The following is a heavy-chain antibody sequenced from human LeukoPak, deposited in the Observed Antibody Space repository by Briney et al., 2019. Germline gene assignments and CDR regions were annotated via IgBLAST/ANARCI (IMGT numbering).Heavy chain of an antibody. D-gene: IGHD3-16*02. Sequence: HPGGSLRLSCAASGFTFSSFAMTWVRQAPGKGLEWVSHITHNGGATYYADSVKGRFTVSRDNSKNTLYLHMNSLRAEDTAIYYCGRGYISPDYWGQGTLVTVSS. CDR1: GFTFSSFA. J-gene: IGHJ4*02. CDR3: GRGYISPDY. CDR2: ITHNGGAT. V-gene: IGHV3-23*01.